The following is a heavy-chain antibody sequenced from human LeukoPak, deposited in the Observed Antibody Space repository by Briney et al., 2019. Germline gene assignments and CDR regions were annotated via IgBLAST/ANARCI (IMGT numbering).Heavy chain of an antibody. CDR3: ARHLGGSSRLDP. D-gene: IGHD3-16*01. J-gene: IGHJ5*02. CDR1: GGSISSSSYY. CDR2: IYYSGST. V-gene: IGHV4-39*01. Sequence: SETLSLTCSVSGGSISSSSYYWTWIRQPPGKGLEWIGNIYYSGSTSYNPSLMSRVTISVDTSKNQFSLNLISVTAADTAVYYCARHLGGSSRLDPWGQGTLVTVSS.